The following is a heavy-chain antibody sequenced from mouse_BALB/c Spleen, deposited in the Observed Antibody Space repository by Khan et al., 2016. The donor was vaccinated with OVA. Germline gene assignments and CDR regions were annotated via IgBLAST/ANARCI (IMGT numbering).Heavy chain of an antibody. CDR1: GFSLTTYG. CDR2: IWSDGTT. J-gene: IGHJ4*01. V-gene: IGHV2-6-1*01. Sequence: QVQLKESGPGLAAPSQSLSITCTISGFSLTTYGVHWVRQPPGKGLEWLVVIWSDGTTNYNSALTSRLTITNDNSKSQVSLKMNSLPTDDQAMYFAARQPCYHYNSMDYWGQGTSVTVSS. CDR3: ARQPCYHYNSMDY.